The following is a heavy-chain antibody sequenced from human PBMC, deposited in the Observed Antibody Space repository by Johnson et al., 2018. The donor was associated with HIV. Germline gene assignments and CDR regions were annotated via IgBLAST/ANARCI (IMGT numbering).Heavy chain of an antibody. CDR2: ISFDGSNE. Sequence: QEQLVESGGGVVQPGRSLRLSCAASGFTFSSYVMHWVRQAPGKGLEGVAVISFDGSNEYYADSVKDRFTISRDNSKNTLYLQMGSLRAEDMAVYFCASISLGAFDIWGQGTLVTVSS. J-gene: IGHJ3*02. CDR3: ASISLGAFDI. CDR1: GFTFSSYV. V-gene: IGHV3-30*14.